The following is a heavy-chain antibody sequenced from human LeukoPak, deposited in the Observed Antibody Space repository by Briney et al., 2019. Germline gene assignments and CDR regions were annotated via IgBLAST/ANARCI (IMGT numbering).Heavy chain of an antibody. Sequence: PSETLSLTCVVSGGSISSTIFYWGWIRQPPGKGLEWIGNIYYSGSTYYNPSLKSRVTISVDTSKNQFSLKLSSVTAADTAVYYCASLDYYYHYTDVLGKGTTVTVSS. CDR1: GGSISSTIFY. CDR3: ASLDYYYHYTDV. J-gene: IGHJ6*03. V-gene: IGHV4-39*01. CDR2: IYYSGST.